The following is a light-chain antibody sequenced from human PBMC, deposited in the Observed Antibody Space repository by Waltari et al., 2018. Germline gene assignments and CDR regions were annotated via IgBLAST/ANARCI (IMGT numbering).Light chain of an antibody. CDR3: QKYESLPAT. CDR2: HAS. CDR1: QSVGRY. J-gene: IGKJ1*01. V-gene: IGKV3-20*01. Sequence: SGRASQSVGRYLVWYQQKPGQAPRLLIYHASIRATGIPDRCSGSGSGTDFSLTISRLEPEDFAVYYCQKYESLPATFGQGTKVEI.